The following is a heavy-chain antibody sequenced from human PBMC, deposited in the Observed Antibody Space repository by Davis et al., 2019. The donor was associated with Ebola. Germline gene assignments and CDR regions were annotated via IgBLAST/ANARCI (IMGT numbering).Heavy chain of an antibody. J-gene: IGHJ6*03. V-gene: IGHV3-15*01. CDR3: ARDKGRYENYYYYYMDV. CDR1: GFTFSNAW. CDR2: IKSKTDGGTT. D-gene: IGHD1-14*01. Sequence: PGGSLRLSCAASGFTFSNAWMSWVRQAPGKGLEWVGRIKSKTDGGTTDYAAPAKGRFTISRDDSKNTLYLQMNSLRAEDTAVYYCARDKGRYENYYYYYMDVWGKGTTVTVSS.